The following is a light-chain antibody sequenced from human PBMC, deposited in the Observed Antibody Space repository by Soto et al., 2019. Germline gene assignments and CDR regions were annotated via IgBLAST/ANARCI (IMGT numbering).Light chain of an antibody. J-gene: IGKJ4*01. CDR2: GAS. V-gene: IGKV3-15*01. Sequence: EIVMTQSPATLSVSPGERATLSCRASQSFSSNLAWYQQKPGQAPSLLIYGASTRATGIPARCSGSGSGTEFTLTISSLQSEDFAVYYCQQYNTWPPVTFGGGTKVEIK. CDR1: QSFSSN. CDR3: QQYNTWPPVT.